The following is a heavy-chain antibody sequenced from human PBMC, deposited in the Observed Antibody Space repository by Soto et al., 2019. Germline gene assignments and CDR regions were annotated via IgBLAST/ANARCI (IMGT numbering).Heavy chain of an antibody. D-gene: IGHD1-26*01. CDR1: GFTFSSYS. CDR2: ISSSSSYI. CDR3: ARGSLGGSYSSY. Sequence: SLRLSCAASGFTFSSYSMNWVRQAPGKGLEWVSSISSSSSYIYYADSVKGRFTISRDNAKNSLYLQMNSLRAEDTAVYYCARGSLGGSYSSYWGQGTLVTVSS. J-gene: IGHJ4*02. V-gene: IGHV3-21*01.